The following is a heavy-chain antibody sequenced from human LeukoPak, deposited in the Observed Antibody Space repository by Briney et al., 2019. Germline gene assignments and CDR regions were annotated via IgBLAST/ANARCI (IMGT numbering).Heavy chain of an antibody. Sequence: VASVKVSCKASGYTFTGYYMHWVRQAPGQGLEYMGRINPISGGTVYAQKFQGRVTMTRDTSITTAYMELTRLTSDDTVVYYCARSSGTTFGPSDYWGQGTLVTVSS. J-gene: IGHJ4*02. CDR1: GYTFTGYY. D-gene: IGHD3-16*01. V-gene: IGHV1-2*05. CDR2: INPISGGT. CDR3: ARSSGTTFGPSDY.